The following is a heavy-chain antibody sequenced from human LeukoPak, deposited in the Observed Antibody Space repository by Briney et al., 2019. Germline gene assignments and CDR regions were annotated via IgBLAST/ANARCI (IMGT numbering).Heavy chain of an antibody. CDR3: ARDEESTPVGY. CDR1: GGSISSSSYY. CDR2: IYYSGST. D-gene: IGHD5/OR15-5a*01. J-gene: IGHJ4*02. V-gene: IGHV4-39*07. Sequence: SETLSLTCTVSGGSISSSSYYWGWIRQPPGKGLEWIGSIYYSGSTYYNPSLKSRVTISVDTSKNQFSLKLSSVTAADTAVYYCARDEESTPVGYWGQGTLVTVSS.